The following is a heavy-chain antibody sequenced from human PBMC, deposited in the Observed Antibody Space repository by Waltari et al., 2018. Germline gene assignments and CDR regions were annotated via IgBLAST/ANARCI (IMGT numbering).Heavy chain of an antibody. CDR2: INHSGST. CDR3: ARNTYYDFWSGYYMGFDY. V-gene: IGHV4-39*07. D-gene: IGHD3-3*01. CDR1: GGSISSSSYY. Sequence: QLQLQESGPGLVKPSETLSLTCTVSGGSISSSSYYWSWIRQPPGKGLEWIGEINHSGSTNYNPSLKSRVTISVDTSKNQFSLKLSSVTAADTAVYYCARNTYYDFWSGYYMGFDYWGQGTLVTVSS. J-gene: IGHJ4*02.